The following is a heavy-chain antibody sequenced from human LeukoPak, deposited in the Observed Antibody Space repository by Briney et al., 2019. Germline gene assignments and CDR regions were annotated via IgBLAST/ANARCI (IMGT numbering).Heavy chain of an antibody. D-gene: IGHD2-15*01. CDR3: ARCGGSCYSGEYWFDP. CDR1: GYTFTSYD. V-gene: IGHV1-8*01. J-gene: IGHJ5*02. Sequence: ASVKVSCKASGYTFTSYDINWVRQATGQGLEWMGWMNPNSGNTGYAQKFQGRVTMTRNTSISTAYMELSSLRSEDTAVYYCARCGGSCYSGEYWFDPWGQGTLVNVSS. CDR2: MNPNSGNT.